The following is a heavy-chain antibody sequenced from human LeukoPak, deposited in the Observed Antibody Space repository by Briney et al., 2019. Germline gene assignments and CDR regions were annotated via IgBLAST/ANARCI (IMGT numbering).Heavy chain of an antibody. J-gene: IGHJ4*02. D-gene: IGHD5-18*01. V-gene: IGHV3-30*18. Sequence: GGSLRLSCAASGFTFSSYGMHWVRQAPGKGLDWVAVISNDGSKKYYADSVKGRFTISRDNSKNTLSLQVSSLRTEDTAVYYCAKDRYSYAFEYSDSWGQGTLVTVSS. CDR2: ISNDGSKK. CDR3: AKDRYSYAFEYSDS. CDR1: GFTFSSYG.